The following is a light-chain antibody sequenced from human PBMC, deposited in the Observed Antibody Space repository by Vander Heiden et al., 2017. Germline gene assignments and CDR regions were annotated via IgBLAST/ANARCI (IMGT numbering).Light chain of an antibody. CDR3: QQYNSYPWT. CDR1: QSISSW. CDR2: GAS. J-gene: IGKJ1*01. V-gene: IGKV1-5*03. Sequence: DIQMTQSPSTLSASIGDRVTITCRASQSISSWLAWYQQKPGKAPKLLIYGASSLESGVPSRFSGSESGTEFTVTISGLQPDDFATYYCQQYNSYPWTFGQGTKVEIK.